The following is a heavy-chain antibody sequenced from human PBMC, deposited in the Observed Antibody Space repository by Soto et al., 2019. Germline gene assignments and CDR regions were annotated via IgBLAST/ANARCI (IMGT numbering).Heavy chain of an antibody. CDR2: INPNSGGT. D-gene: IGHD2-15*01. J-gene: IGHJ5*02. V-gene: IGHV1-2*02. Sequence: QVQLVQSGAEVKKTGASVKVSCKASGYTFTGYYMHWVRQAPGQGLEWMGWINPNSGGTNYAQKFQGRVTMTRDTSISTAYMELSRLRSDDTAVYYCARGRIVVVVAAQNWFDPWGQGTLVTVSS. CDR3: ARGRIVVVVAAQNWFDP. CDR1: GYTFTGYY.